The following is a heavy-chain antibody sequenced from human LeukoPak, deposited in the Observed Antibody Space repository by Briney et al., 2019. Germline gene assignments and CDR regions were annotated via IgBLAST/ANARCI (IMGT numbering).Heavy chain of an antibody. CDR2: INHSGST. CDR3: ARGPYDYVWGSYRQRYYFDY. CDR1: GGSFSGYY. J-gene: IGHJ4*02. Sequence: SETLSLTCAVYGGSFSGYYWSWIRQPPGKGLEWIGEINHSGSTNYNPSPKSRVTISVDTSKNQFSLKLSSVTAADTAVYYCARGPYDYVWGSYRQRYYFDYWGQGTLVTVSS. V-gene: IGHV4-34*01. D-gene: IGHD3-16*02.